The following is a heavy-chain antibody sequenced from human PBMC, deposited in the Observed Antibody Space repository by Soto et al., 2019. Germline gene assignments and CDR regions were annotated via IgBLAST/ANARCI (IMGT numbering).Heavy chain of an antibody. CDR2: IYYSGST. V-gene: IGHV4-59*01. CDR3: ARGTRTYYYDRSGYYVLPDY. J-gene: IGHJ4*02. CDR1: GGSISSYY. Sequence: SETLSLTCTVSGGSISSYYWSWIRQPPGKGLEWIGYIYYSGSTNYNPSLKSRVTISVDTSKNQFSLKLSSVTAADTAVYYCARGTRTYYYDRSGYYVLPDYWGQGTLVTVSS. D-gene: IGHD3-22*01.